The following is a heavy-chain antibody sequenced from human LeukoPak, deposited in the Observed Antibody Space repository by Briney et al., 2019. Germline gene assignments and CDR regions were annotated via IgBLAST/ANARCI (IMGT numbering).Heavy chain of an antibody. CDR2: IKHDESEK. Sequence: PGGSLRLSCAASGFSFNSDWMDRVRQALGKGLEWVANIKHDESEKNYLDSVKGRFTISRDNAQNSLYLQMNGLRVEDTAVYYCTRRLDDWGQGTLVTVSS. V-gene: IGHV3-7*01. D-gene: IGHD3-16*01. CDR1: GFSFNSDW. CDR3: TRRLDD. J-gene: IGHJ4*02.